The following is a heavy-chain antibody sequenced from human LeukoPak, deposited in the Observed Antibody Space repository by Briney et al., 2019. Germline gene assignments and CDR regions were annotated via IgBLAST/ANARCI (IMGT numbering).Heavy chain of an antibody. D-gene: IGHD3-9*01. V-gene: IGHV1-24*01. Sequence: ASVKVSCKLSGYTLTELSMHWVRQAPGKGLEWMGGFDPEDGETIYAQKFQGRVTMTEDTTTDTAYMELSSLRSEDTAVYYCATHHYDISTGYYRFDYWGQGTLVTVSS. CDR3: ATHHYDISTGYYRFDY. CDR2: FDPEDGET. J-gene: IGHJ4*02. CDR1: GYTLTELS.